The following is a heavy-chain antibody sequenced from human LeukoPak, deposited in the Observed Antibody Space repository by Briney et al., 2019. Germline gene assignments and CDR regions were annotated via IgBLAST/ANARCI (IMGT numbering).Heavy chain of an antibody. CDR1: GYTFTGYY. CDR3: ARGSYDSRGYYSDYHFYMEL. J-gene: IGHJ6*03. V-gene: IGHV1-2*02. CDR2: INPYNGDT. D-gene: IGHD3-22*01. Sequence: ASVKVSCKASGYTFTGYYLHWVRQAPGQGLEWMGWINPYNGDTNYSPKFKGRVTLTRDTSTTTSYMDLSRLTSDDTAVYFCARGSYDSRGYYSDYHFYMELWGKGTTVTVSS.